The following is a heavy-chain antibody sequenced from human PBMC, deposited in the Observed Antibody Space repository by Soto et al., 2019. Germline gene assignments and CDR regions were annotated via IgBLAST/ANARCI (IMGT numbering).Heavy chain of an antibody. CDR2: IIPIFGTA. V-gene: IGHV1-69*01. Sequence: QVQLVQSGAEVKKPGYSVKVSCKASGGTFSSYAISWVRQAPGQGLEWMGGIIPIFGTANDAQKFQGRVTITADESTSTACMELSSLRSEDTSVYYCARVDLGSYYKTFSSYYSYYGMDVWGHGTTVIVS. D-gene: IGHD3-10*01. CDR3: ARVDLGSYYKTFSSYYSYYGMDV. J-gene: IGHJ6*02. CDR1: GGTFSSYA.